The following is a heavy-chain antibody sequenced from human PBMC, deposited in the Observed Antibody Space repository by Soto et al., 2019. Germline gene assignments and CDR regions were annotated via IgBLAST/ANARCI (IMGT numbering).Heavy chain of an antibody. CDR1: GYTFTGYY. CDR3: ARDRNYYGMDV. Sequence: ASVKVSCKASGYTFTGYYMHWVRQAPGQGLEWMGWINPNSGGTNYAQKFQGWVTITRDTSISTAYMELSSLRSDDTAVYYCARDRNYYGMDVWGQGTKVTVSS. CDR2: INPNSGGT. J-gene: IGHJ6*02. V-gene: IGHV1-2*04.